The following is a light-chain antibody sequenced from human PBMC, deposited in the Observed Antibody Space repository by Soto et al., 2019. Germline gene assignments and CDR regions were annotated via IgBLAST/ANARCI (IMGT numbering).Light chain of an antibody. V-gene: IGKV3-20*01. CDR1: QSINSNY. J-gene: IGKJ3*01. CDR3: QQYSSSPPEFT. CDR2: GAS. Sequence: EIVLTQSPGTLSVSPGERVTLSCRARQSINSNYLAWYQQRPGQAPRLLIFGASYRATGIPDRFSGSWSGTDFTLTISRLEPEDFAVYYCQQYSSSPPEFTFGPGTKVDSK.